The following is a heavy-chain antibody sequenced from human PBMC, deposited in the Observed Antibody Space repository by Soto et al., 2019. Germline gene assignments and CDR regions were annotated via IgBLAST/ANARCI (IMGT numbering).Heavy chain of an antibody. Sequence: SQTLSLTCAISGDSVSSNSAAWNWIRQSPSRGLEWLGRTYYRSKWYNDYAVSVKSRITINPDTSKNQFSLQLNSVTPEDTAVYYCARGPPYIAVAGTPLDAFDIWGRGTMVTVS. D-gene: IGHD6-19*01. CDR3: ARGPPYIAVAGTPLDAFDI. CDR2: TYYRSKWYN. J-gene: IGHJ3*02. CDR1: GDSVSSNSAA. V-gene: IGHV6-1*01.